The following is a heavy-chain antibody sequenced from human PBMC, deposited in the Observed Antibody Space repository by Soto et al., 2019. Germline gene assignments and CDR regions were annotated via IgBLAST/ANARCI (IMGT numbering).Heavy chain of an antibody. D-gene: IGHD2-2*01. CDR1: GFTFSSYW. J-gene: IGHJ5*02. CDR3: ARYCSGPSCP. Sequence: PGGSLRLSCGASGFTFSSYWMHWVRQAPGKGLVWVSRINNDGSSTSYADSVKGRFTISRDNAKNTLYLQMNSLRVDDTAVYYCARYCSGPSCPWGQGTLVTVSS. V-gene: IGHV3-74*01. CDR2: INNDGSST.